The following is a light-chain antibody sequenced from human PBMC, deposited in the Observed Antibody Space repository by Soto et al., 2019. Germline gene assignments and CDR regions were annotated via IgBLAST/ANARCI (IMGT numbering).Light chain of an antibody. CDR2: DAS. V-gene: IGKV3-11*01. J-gene: IGKJ4*01. CDR1: QSVSNNY. CDR3: QQRSNWPPIT. Sequence: EIVLTQSPGTLSLSPGERATLSCRASQSVSNNYLAWYQQKPGQAPRLLIYDASKRATGIPARFSGSGSGTDFTLTISSLEPEDFAVYYCQQRSNWPPITFGGGTKVDIK.